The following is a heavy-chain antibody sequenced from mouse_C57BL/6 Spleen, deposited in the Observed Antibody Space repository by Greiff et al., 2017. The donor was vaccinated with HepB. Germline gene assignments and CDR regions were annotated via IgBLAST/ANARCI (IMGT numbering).Heavy chain of an antibody. D-gene: IGHD1-1*01. V-gene: IGHV1-53*01. CDR3: ARWGSYYAMDY. J-gene: IGHJ4*01. Sequence: QVHVKQPGTELVKPGASVKLSCKASGYTFTSYWMHWVKQRPGQGLEWIGNINPSNGGTNYNEKFKSKATLTVDKSSSTAYMQLSSLTSEDSAVYYCARWGSYYAMDYWGQGTSVTVSS. CDR2: INPSNGGT. CDR1: GYTFTSYW.